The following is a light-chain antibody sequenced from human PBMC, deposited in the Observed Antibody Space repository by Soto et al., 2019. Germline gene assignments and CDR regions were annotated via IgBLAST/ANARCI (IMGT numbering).Light chain of an antibody. CDR1: SSDVGGYNY. V-gene: IGLV2-14*01. Sequence: QSALTQPASVSGSPGQSITISCTGTSSDVGGYNYVSWYQQHPGKAPKLMIYEVSNRPSGVSNRFSGSKSGNTASLTISGLQAEDEADYHCSSYTSSSIPYVFGTGTKLTVL. CDR2: EVS. CDR3: SSYTSSSIPYV. J-gene: IGLJ1*01.